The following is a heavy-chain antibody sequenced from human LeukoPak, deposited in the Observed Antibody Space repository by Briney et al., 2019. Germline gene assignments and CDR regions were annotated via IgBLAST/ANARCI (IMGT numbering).Heavy chain of an antibody. D-gene: IGHD3-10*01. Sequence: ASVKVSCKASGYTFDTYGISWVRQAPGQGLEWMGWINVYKGNTVYAQKFQGRVTMTTDTSSSMVYMELRSLRSDDTAVYHCARHSWFGELLPLDYWGQGTLVTVSS. CDR1: GYTFDTYG. J-gene: IGHJ4*02. V-gene: IGHV1-18*01. CDR2: INVYKGNT. CDR3: ARHSWFGELLPLDY.